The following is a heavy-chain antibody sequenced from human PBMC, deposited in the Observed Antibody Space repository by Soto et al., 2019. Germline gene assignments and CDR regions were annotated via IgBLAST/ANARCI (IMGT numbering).Heavy chain of an antibody. CDR1: GFSFSSTW. CDR2: IKSDGRST. CDR3: VRDRYYNMDV. J-gene: IGHJ6*02. Sequence: EVQLVESGGDLVQPGGSLRLSCVASGFSFSSTWMHWVRQAPGKGLVWVSRIKSDGRSTTYADSVKGRFTISRDNAKNTLYLQMNRLSAEDTDVYYCVRDRYYNMDVWGQGTTVTVSS. V-gene: IGHV3-74*01.